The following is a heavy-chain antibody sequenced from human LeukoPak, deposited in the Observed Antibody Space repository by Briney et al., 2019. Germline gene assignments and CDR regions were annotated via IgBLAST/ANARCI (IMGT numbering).Heavy chain of an antibody. Sequence: PSETLSLTCTVSGYSISSGYYWGWIRQPPGKGLEWIGSIYHSGSTYYNPSLKSRVTISVDTSKNQFSLKLSSVTAADTAVYYCARHVHDILTGPYYFDYWGQGTLVTVSS. D-gene: IGHD3-9*01. CDR1: GYSISSGYY. J-gene: IGHJ4*02. CDR2: IYHSGST. CDR3: ARHVHDILTGPYYFDY. V-gene: IGHV4-38-2*02.